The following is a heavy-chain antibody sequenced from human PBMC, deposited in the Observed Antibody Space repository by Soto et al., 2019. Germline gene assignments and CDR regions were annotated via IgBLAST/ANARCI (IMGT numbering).Heavy chain of an antibody. CDR2: ISAYNGNT. CDR1: GYTFTNYG. V-gene: IGHV1-18*01. CDR3: ARVDIVLMVYDNWFDP. D-gene: IGHD2-8*01. J-gene: IGHJ5*02. Sequence: ASVKVSCKASGYTFTNYGIRWVRQAAGQGLEWMGWISAYNGNTNYAQKLQGRVTMTTDTSTSTAYMELRSLRSDDTAVYYCARVDIVLMVYDNWFDPWGQGTLVTVSS.